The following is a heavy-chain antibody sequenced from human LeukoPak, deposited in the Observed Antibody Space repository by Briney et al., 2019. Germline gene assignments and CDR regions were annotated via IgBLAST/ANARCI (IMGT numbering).Heavy chain of an antibody. J-gene: IGHJ4*02. V-gene: IGHV4-59*08. CDR2: IYYTGST. CDR1: GGSISNYF. D-gene: IGHD1/OR15-1a*01. Sequence: ETLSLTCSVSGGSISNYFWTWIRQPPGKGLEWIGYIYYTGSTNYNPSLKSRVTISLDTSKNQFSLKLSSMTAADTAVYYCARQRVNKWNNLWSFDYWGQGTLVTVSS. CDR3: ARQRVNKWNNLWSFDY.